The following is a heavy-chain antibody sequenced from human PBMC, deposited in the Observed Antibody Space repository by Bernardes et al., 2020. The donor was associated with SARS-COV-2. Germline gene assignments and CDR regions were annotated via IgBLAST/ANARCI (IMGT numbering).Heavy chain of an antibody. D-gene: IGHD3-22*01. CDR2: IDWDDDK. CDR3: ARDYYDSSGYYQSRYYYYYGMDV. J-gene: IGHJ6*02. Sequence: SGPTLVKPTQTLTLTCTFSGFSLSTSGMCVSWIRQPPGKALEWLALIDWDDDKYYSTSLKTRLTISKDTSKNQVVLTMTNMDPVDTATYYCARDYYDSSGYYQSRYYYYYGMDVWGQGTTVTVSS. CDR1: GFSLSTSGMC. V-gene: IGHV2-70*01.